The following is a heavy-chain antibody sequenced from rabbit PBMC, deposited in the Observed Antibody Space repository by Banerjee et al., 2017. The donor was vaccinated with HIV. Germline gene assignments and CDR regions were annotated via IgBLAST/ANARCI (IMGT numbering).Heavy chain of an antibody. CDR2: IYVDIRGDT. Sequence: QSLEESGGDLVKPGASLTLTCKASGIDFSSYYMCWVRQAPGKGLEWIACIYVDIRGDTYYASWAKGRFTISKTSSTTVTLQMTSLTAADTATYFCARVEYVGYGYANLWGPGTLVTVS. CDR1: GIDFSSYY. D-gene: IGHD6-1*01. CDR3: ARVEYVGYGYANL. V-gene: IGHV1S40*01. J-gene: IGHJ4*01.